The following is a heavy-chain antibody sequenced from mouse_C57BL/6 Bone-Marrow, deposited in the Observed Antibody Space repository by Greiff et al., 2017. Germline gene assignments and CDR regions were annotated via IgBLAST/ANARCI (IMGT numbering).Heavy chain of an antibody. J-gene: IGHJ1*03. V-gene: IGHV1-31*01. CDR3: ARGGYYEEFLHWYFDV. Sequence: VRLQQSGPELVKPGASVKISCKASGYSFTGYYMHWVKQSHGNILDWIGYIYPYNGVSSYNQKFKGKATLTVDKSSSTAYMELRSLTSEDSAVYYCARGGYYEEFLHWYFDVWGTGTTVTVSS. CDR1: GYSFTGYY. D-gene: IGHD2-3*01. CDR2: IYPYNGVS.